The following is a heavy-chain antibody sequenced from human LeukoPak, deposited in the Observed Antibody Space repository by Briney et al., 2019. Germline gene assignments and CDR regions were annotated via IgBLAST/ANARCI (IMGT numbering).Heavy chain of an antibody. CDR3: AKTTNGRLTAYGVRDYGMAV. V-gene: IGHV3-23*01. J-gene: IGHJ6*02. D-gene: IGHD4-17*01. Sequence: GGSLRLSCAASGFTFSSYAMSWVRQAPGKGLEWVSAISGSGGSTYYADSVKGRFTISRDNSKNTLYLQMNRLRAEDTAVSYCAKTTNGRLTAYGVRDYGMAVWGQGTTVTVSS. CDR1: GFTFSSYA. CDR2: ISGSGGST.